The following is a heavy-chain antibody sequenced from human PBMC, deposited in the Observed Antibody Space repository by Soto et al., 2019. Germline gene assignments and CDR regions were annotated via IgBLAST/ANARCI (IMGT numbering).Heavy chain of an antibody. D-gene: IGHD3-10*01. V-gene: IGHV4-39*01. Sequence: QLQLQESGPGLVTPSETLSLTCTVSGDSISSSSYYWGWIRQPPGKGLEWIGSIYYSGSTYYNQSLKSRVTIAVDTSKNQFSLNLSSVTAAATAVYYCATLWFGEGNYWGQGTLVTVSS. CDR3: ATLWFGEGNY. CDR1: GDSISSSSYY. J-gene: IGHJ4*02. CDR2: IYYSGST.